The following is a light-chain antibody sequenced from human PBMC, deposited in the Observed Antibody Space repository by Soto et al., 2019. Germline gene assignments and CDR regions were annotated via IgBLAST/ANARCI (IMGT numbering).Light chain of an antibody. CDR2: ATS. J-gene: IGKJ5*01. CDR1: QGVGGW. V-gene: IGKV1-12*01. CDR3: QQRSNWIT. Sequence: IQMTQSPSSVSASVGDRVTMTCRASQGVGGWLAWYQQKPGKVPKLLIYATSNRATGIPVRFSGSGAGTDFTLTISSLEPEGSAVYYCQQRSNWITFGQGTRLEIK.